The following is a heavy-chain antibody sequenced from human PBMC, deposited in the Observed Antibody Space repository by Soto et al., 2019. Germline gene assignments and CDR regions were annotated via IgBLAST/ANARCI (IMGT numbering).Heavy chain of an antibody. V-gene: IGHV4-31*03. D-gene: IGHD6-13*01. CDR3: ARGSSSWSRGNWFDP. CDR2: IYYSGST. CDR1: GGSISSGGYY. Sequence: ASETLSLTCTVSGGSISSGGYYWSWIRQHPGKGLEWIGYIYYSGSTYYNPSLKSRVTISVDTSKNQFSLKLSSVTAADTAVYYCARGSSSWSRGNWFDPWGQGTLVTVSS. J-gene: IGHJ5*02.